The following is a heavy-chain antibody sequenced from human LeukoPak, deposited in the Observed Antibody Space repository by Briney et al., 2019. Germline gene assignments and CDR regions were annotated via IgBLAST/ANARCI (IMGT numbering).Heavy chain of an antibody. Sequence: HPGGSLRLSCAASGFTVSSNYMSWVRQAPGKGLEWVSVISSGGSTYYADSVKGRFTISRDNSKNTLYLQMNSLRAEDTAVYYCASAGETPFDYWGPGTLVTVSS. CDR3: ASAGETPFDY. D-gene: IGHD7-27*01. J-gene: IGHJ4*02. CDR1: GFTVSSNY. V-gene: IGHV3-66*02. CDR2: ISSGGST.